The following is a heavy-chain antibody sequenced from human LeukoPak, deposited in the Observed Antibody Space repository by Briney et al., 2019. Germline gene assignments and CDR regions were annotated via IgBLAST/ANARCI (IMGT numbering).Heavy chain of an antibody. V-gene: IGHV4-31*03. J-gene: IGHJ4*02. CDR2: IYYSGGA. CDR1: GGSISSGGYY. D-gene: IGHD3-10*01. Sequence: SQTLSLTCTVSGGSISSGGYYWSWIRQHPGTGLEWIGYIYYSGGAYYNPSLKSRVTISVDTSENQFSLKLSSVTAADTAVYYCARVNYGSATKEDYWGQGTLVTVSS. CDR3: ARVNYGSATKEDY.